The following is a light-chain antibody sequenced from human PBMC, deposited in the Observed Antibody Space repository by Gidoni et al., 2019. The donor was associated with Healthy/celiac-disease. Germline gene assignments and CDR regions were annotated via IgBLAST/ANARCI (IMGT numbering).Light chain of an antibody. V-gene: IGLV2-14*03. CDR1: SSDVGGYNY. CDR3: SSYTSSSTLGV. J-gene: IGLJ2*01. CDR2: DVS. Sequence: QSALTQPASVSGSPAQSITISCTGTSSDVGGYNYVSWYQQHPGKAPKLMIYDVSNRPSGVSNRFSGSKSGNTASLTISGLQAEDEADYYCSSYTSSSTLGVFGGGTKLTV.